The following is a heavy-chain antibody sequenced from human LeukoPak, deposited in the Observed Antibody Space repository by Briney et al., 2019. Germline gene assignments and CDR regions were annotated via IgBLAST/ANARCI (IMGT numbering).Heavy chain of an antibody. D-gene: IGHD6-13*01. J-gene: IGHJ6*03. V-gene: IGHV4-34*01. CDR3: ARRATNPRKNSSSWTRGYYYYMDV. CDR1: GGSLSGFY. CDR2: INDSGST. Sequence: SETLSLTCDVYGGSLSGFYWIWIRQSPGTGLQWIGEINDSGSTNYNPSLKSRVTISLDTSKSQLSLKVTSVTAADTAVYYCARRATNPRKNSSSWTRGYYYYMDVWGKGTTVTISS.